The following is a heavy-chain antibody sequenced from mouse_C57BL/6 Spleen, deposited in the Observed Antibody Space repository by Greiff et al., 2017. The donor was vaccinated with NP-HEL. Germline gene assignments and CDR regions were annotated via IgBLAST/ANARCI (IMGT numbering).Heavy chain of an antibody. CDR2: IDPETGGT. V-gene: IGHV1-15*01. CDR1: GYTFTDYE. D-gene: IGHD1-1*01. Sequence: QVQLKESGAELVRPGASVTLSCKASGYTFTDYEMHWVKQTPVHGLEWIGAIDPETGGTAYNQKFKGKAILTADKSSSTAYMELRSLTSEDSAVYYCTGYTVVATRGAMDYWGQGTSVTVSS. J-gene: IGHJ4*01. CDR3: TGYTVVATRGAMDY.